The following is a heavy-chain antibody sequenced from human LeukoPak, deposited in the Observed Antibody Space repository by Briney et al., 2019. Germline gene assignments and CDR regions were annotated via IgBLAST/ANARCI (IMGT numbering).Heavy chain of an antibody. D-gene: IGHD3-16*01. V-gene: IGHV5-51*01. Sequence: GESLKISCKGSGYRFTNYWIGWVRQLPGKGLEWMGLIYPGDSDTRYSPSFQGHVTISADKSISTAYLQWSSLKASGTAMYFCVRPIPALGGFDFWGQGTLVTVSS. CDR1: GYRFTNYW. CDR2: IYPGDSDT. CDR3: VRPIPALGGFDF. J-gene: IGHJ4*02.